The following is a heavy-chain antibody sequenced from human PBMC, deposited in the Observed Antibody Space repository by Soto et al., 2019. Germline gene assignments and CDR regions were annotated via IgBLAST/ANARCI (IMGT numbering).Heavy chain of an antibody. Sequence: SETLSLTCTVSGGSISDSSYYWGWIRQPPGKGLEWIGSVYYGGNTYYDPSLKSRLTISVDTSKNQVSLKLNSVTAADTAVYYCVSSKRFLEWLFRWFDPWGQGTLVTVSS. CDR2: VYYGGNT. V-gene: IGHV4-39*01. CDR3: VSSKRFLEWLFRWFDP. D-gene: IGHD3-3*01. CDR1: GGSISDSSYY. J-gene: IGHJ5*02.